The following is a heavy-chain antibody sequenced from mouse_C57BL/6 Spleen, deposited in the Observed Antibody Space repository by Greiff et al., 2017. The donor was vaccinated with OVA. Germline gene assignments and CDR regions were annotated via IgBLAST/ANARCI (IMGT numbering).Heavy chain of an antibody. Sequence: QVQLQQPGAELVMPGASVKLSCKASGYTFTSYWMHWVKQRPGQGLEWIGEIDPSDSYTNYNQKFKGKSTLPVDKSSSTAYMQLSSLTSEDSAVYDCAYLYYGSSHWYFDVWGTGTTVTVSA. V-gene: IGHV1-69*01. D-gene: IGHD1-1*01. J-gene: IGHJ1*03. CDR3: AYLYYGSSHWYFDV. CDR2: IDPSDSYT. CDR1: GYTFTSYW.